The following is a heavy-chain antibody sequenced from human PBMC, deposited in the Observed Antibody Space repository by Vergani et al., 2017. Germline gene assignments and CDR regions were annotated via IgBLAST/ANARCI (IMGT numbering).Heavy chain of an antibody. J-gene: IGHJ5*02. CDR2: IDWDDDK. Sequence: QVTLRESGPALVKPTQTLTLTCTFSGFSLSTSGMCVSWIRQPPGKALEWLARIDWDDDKYYSTSLKTRLTISKDTSKNQVVLTMTNMDPVDTATYYCAHSRIAARGRRYNWFDPWGQGTLVTVSS. CDR1: GFSLSTSGMC. CDR3: AHSRIAARGRRYNWFDP. V-gene: IGHV2-70*15. D-gene: IGHD6-6*01.